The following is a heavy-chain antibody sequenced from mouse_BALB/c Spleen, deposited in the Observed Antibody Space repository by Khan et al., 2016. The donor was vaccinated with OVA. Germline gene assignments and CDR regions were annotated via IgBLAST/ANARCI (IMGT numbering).Heavy chain of an antibody. CDR1: GYTFTSYW. CDR3: ANHESNSAWLTY. D-gene: IGHD1-3*01. Sequence: VQLQESGAELAKPGASVKMSCKASGYTFTSYWMHWVKQRPGQGLEWIGYINPSTGYTEYNQRFKDKATLTADKSSSTAYMQLSSLTSAESAVFDCANHESNSAWLTYWGQGTLVTVSA. V-gene: IGHV1-7*01. CDR2: INPSTGYT. J-gene: IGHJ3*01.